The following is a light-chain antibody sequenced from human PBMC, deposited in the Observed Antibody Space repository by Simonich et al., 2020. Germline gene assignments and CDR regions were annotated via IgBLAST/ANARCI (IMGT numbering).Light chain of an antibody. CDR3: MQSIQLPRT. Sequence: DIVMTQTPLSLSVTPGQPASISCKSSQSLLHSDGKTYLYWYLQKPGQSPQRLLYEVSNRCSGGPDRFSGSGSGTDFTLKISRVEAEDVGVYYCMQSIQLPRTFGQGTKVEIK. V-gene: IGKV2D-29*02. CDR2: EVS. CDR1: QSLLHSDGKTY. J-gene: IGKJ1*01.